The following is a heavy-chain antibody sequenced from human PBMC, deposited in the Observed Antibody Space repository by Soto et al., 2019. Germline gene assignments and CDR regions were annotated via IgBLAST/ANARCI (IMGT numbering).Heavy chain of an antibody. Sequence: QITLKESGPTLVKPTQTLTLTCTFSGFSLSTSGVGVDWIRPPPGKALEWRAFMFGDDDKRYSPSLKSRLTIPTDTSNSQLVLTMTNILPVDTATYYCELRRAIITSRGWFDTWGQGTLVTVSS. D-gene: IGHD2-2*01. CDR1: GFSLSTSGVG. J-gene: IGHJ5*02. CDR3: ELRRAIITSRGWFDT. CDR2: MFGDDDK. V-gene: IGHV2-5*02.